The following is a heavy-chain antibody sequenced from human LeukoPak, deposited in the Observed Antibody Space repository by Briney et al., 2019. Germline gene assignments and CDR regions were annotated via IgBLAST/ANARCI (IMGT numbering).Heavy chain of an antibody. CDR2: IIPIFGTA. Sequence: ASVKVSCKASGGTFSSYAISWVRQAPGQGLEWMGGIIPIFGTANYAQKFQGRVTITADESTSTAYMELSSLRSEDTAVYYCARDDRRKVRGVICYYYGMDVWGKGTTVTVSS. J-gene: IGHJ6*04. CDR3: ARDDRRKVRGVICYYYGMDV. D-gene: IGHD3-10*01. CDR1: GGTFSSYA. V-gene: IGHV1-69*13.